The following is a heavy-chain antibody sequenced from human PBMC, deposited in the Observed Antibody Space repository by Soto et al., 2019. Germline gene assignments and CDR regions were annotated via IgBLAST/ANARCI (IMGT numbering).Heavy chain of an antibody. V-gene: IGHV4-59*08. D-gene: IGHD3-9*01. CDR1: GGSIISYY. J-gene: IGHJ4*02. CDR2: IYDSGST. Sequence: SETLSLTCTVSGGSIISYYWSWIRQPPGKGLEWIGYIYDSGSTGYNPSLKSRVTISLDTPKNQFSLKLSSVTAADTAVYYCARHPGYYDILTGYTTYYFDSWGQGILVTVS. CDR3: ARHPGYYDILTGYTTYYFDS.